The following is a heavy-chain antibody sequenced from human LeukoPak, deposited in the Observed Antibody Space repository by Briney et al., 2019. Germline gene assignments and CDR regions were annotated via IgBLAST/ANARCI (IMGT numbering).Heavy chain of an antibody. V-gene: IGHV3-64D*06. J-gene: IGHJ4*02. CDR3: VKDRWVDY. CDR1: GFTISSYA. Sequence: PGGSLRLSCSVSGFTISSYAMHWVRQAPGKGLEYVSSISSDGGSTFYADSVMGRFTISRDNSKNTLSLQMSSLRTEDTAVYYCVKDRWVDYWGQGTLVTVSS. CDR2: ISSDGGST. D-gene: IGHD4-23*01.